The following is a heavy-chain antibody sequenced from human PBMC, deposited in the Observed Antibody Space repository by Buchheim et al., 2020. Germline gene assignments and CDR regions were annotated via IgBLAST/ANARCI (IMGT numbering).Heavy chain of an antibody. D-gene: IGHD1-26*01. CDR1: GFTFSSYD. CDR2: IGTAGDT. Sequence: EVQLVESGGGLVQPGGSLRLSCAASGFTFSSYDMHWVRQATGKGLEWVSAIGTAGDTYYPGSVKGRFTISREDAKNSLYLQMNSLTAGDTAVYYCVREVGPFSNYWAPLDHWGQGTL. V-gene: IGHV3-13*01. CDR3: VREVGPFSNYWAPLDH. J-gene: IGHJ4*02.